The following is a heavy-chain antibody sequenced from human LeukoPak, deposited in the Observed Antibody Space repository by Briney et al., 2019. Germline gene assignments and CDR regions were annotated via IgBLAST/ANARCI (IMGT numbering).Heavy chain of an antibody. D-gene: IGHD3-16*02. CDR1: GGSFSGYY. J-gene: IGHJ5*02. CDR3: ARDLYDYVWGSYRYTGNWIDP. CDR2: INHSGST. V-gene: IGHV4-34*01. Sequence: SETLSLTCAVYGGSFSGYYWSWIRQPPGKGLEWIGEINHSGSTNYNPSLKSRVTISVDTSKNQFSLKLSSVTAADTAVYYCARDLYDYVWGSYRYTGNWIDPWGQGTLVTVSS.